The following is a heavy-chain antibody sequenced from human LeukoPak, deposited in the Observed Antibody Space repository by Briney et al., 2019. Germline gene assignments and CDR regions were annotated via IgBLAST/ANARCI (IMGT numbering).Heavy chain of an antibody. CDR2: IKQDGSEK. D-gene: IGHD3-22*01. CDR1: GFTFSSYW. CDR3: AKDKGVRY. J-gene: IGHJ4*02. V-gene: IGHV3-7*03. Sequence: GGSLRLSCAASGFTFSSYWMGWVRQAPGKGLEWVANIKQDGSEKYYVDSVKGRFTISRDNSKNTLYLQMNSLRAEDTAVYYCAKDKGVRYWGQGTLVTVSS.